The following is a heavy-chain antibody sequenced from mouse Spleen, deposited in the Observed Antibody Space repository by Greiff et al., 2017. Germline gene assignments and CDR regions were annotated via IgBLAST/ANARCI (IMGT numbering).Heavy chain of an antibody. D-gene: IGHD1-1*01. CDR3: AYGSSPFAY. J-gene: IGHJ3*01. V-gene: IGHV14-2*01. CDR1: GFNIKDYY. Sequence: VQLQQSGAELVKPGASVTLSCTASGFNIKDYYMHWVKQRTEQGLAWIGRIDPEDGETKYAPKFQGQATITADTSSNTAYLQLSSLTSEDTAVYYGAYGSSPFAYWGQGTLVTVSA. CDR2: IDPEDGET.